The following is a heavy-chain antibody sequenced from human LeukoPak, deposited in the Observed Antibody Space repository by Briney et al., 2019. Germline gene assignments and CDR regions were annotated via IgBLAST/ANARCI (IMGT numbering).Heavy chain of an antibody. CDR2: ISYDGSNK. CDR1: GFTFSSYA. D-gene: IGHD3-9*01. Sequence: PGGSLRLSCAASGFTFSSYAMHWVRQAPGKGLEWVAVISYDGSNKYYADSVKGRFTISRDNSKNTLYLQMNSLRAEDTAVYYCARDILKGPSYFDWLVDTRFDYWGQGTLVTVSS. CDR3: ARDILKGPSYFDWLVDTRFDY. J-gene: IGHJ4*02. V-gene: IGHV3-30-3*01.